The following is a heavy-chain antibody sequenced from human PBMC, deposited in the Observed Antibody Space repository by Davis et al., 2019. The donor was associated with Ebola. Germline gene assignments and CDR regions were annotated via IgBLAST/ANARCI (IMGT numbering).Heavy chain of an antibody. CDR3: ASHYGSGPNDY. Sequence: PGGSLRLSCVASEFTFSSYEMNWVRQAPGKGLEWVSYISSSGSTIYYADSVKGRFTISRDNAKKSLYLQMNSLRAEDTAVYYCASHYGSGPNDYWGQGTLVTVSS. J-gene: IGHJ4*02. D-gene: IGHD3-10*01. V-gene: IGHV3-48*03. CDR1: EFTFSSYE. CDR2: ISSSGSTI.